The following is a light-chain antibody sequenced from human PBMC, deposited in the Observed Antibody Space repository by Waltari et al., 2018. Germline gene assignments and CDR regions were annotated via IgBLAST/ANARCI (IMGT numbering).Light chain of an antibody. CDR3: SSYTSSTHYV. CDR1: SSDVGGYNY. CDR2: DVS. V-gene: IGLV2-14*01. Sequence: QSALTQPASVSGSPGQSITISCTGTSSDVGGYNYVSWYQQHPGKAPKLMIYDVSKRPSGVSKRFSGSKSGNTASLTISGLQAEDEADCYCSSYTSSTHYVFGTGTKVTVL. J-gene: IGLJ1*01.